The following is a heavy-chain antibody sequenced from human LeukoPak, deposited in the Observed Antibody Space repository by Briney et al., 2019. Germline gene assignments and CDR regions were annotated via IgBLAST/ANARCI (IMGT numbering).Heavy chain of an antibody. CDR2: ISGSGGST. J-gene: IGHJ6*03. D-gene: IGHD3-10*01. CDR1: GFTFSSYG. Sequence: GGSLRLSCAASGFTFSSYGMSWVRQAPGKGLEWVSAISGSGGSTYYADSVKGRFTISRDNAKNSLYLQMNSPRAEDTAVYYCARDGGITLVRGVILKGDYYYYYMDVWGKGTTVTVSS. CDR3: ARDGGITLVRGVILKGDYYYYYMDV. V-gene: IGHV3-23*01.